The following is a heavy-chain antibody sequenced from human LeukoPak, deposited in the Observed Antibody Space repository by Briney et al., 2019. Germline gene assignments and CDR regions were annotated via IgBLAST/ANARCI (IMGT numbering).Heavy chain of an antibody. CDR1: GFTFSSHG. CDR3: TSIDDYVWGSYRYGDY. D-gene: IGHD3-16*02. J-gene: IGHJ4*02. Sequence: PGGSLRLSCAASGFTFSSHGMSWVRQAPGKGQERVGFIRSKAYGGTTEYAASVKGRFTIPRDDSKSIAYLQMNSLKTEDTAVYYCTSIDDYVWGSYRYGDYWGQGTLVTVSS. CDR2: IRSKAYGGTT. V-gene: IGHV3-49*04.